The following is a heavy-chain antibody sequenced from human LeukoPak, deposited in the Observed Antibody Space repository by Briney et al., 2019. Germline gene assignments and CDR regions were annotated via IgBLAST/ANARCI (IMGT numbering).Heavy chain of an antibody. CDR3: ARGSLYCSSTSCGLLLDV. D-gene: IGHD2-2*01. CDR2: ISSSSSYI. J-gene: IGHJ6*02. V-gene: IGHV3-21*01. CDR1: GFTPSSYS. Sequence: RGSLRLSCAPSGFTPSSYSMNWVRHAPENGRGWVSSISSSSSYIYYADLVKGRFTLSRDKAKHSLYLQMNSLRAEDTAVYYCARGSLYCSSTSCGLLLDVWGQGTTVTVS.